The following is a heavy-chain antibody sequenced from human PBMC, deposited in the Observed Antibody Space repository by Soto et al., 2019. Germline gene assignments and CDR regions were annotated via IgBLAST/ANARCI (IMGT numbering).Heavy chain of an antibody. V-gene: IGHV3-53*01. D-gene: IGHD2-21*02. CDR1: GFTVSSNY. Sequence: GGSLRLSCAASGFTVSSNYMSWVRQAPGKGLEWVSVIYSGGSTYYADSVKGRYTISRDNSKNTLYLQMNSLRAEDTAVYYCARVGGYCGGDCYLPDAFDIWGQGTMVTVSS. CDR3: ARVGGYCGGDCYLPDAFDI. J-gene: IGHJ3*02. CDR2: IYSGGST.